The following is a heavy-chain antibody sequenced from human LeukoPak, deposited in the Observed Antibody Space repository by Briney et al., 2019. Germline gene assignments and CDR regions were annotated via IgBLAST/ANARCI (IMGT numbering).Heavy chain of an antibody. CDR3: AIMGSNWIYGLTDY. CDR2: ISWNSGSI. Sequence: GGSLRLSCAASGFTFDDYAMHWVRQAPGKGLEWVSGISWNSGSIGYADSVKGRFTISRDNAKNSLYLQMNSLRAEDTALYYCAIMGSNWIYGLTDYWGQGTLVTVSS. D-gene: IGHD1-7*01. J-gene: IGHJ4*02. CDR1: GFTFDDYA. V-gene: IGHV3-9*01.